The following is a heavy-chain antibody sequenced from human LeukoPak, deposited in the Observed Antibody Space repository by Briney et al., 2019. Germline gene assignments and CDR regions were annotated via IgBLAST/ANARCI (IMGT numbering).Heavy chain of an antibody. D-gene: IGHD2-8*02. CDR1: GFTFDDYG. J-gene: IGHJ4*02. CDR2: IYSGGST. V-gene: IGHV3-53*01. CDR3: ARDTGGEKDY. Sequence: GGSLRLSCAASGFTFDDYGMSWVRQAPGKGLEWVSVIYSGGSTYYADSVKGRFTISRDNSKNTLYLQMNSLRAEDTAVYYCARDTGGEKDYWGQGTLVTVSS.